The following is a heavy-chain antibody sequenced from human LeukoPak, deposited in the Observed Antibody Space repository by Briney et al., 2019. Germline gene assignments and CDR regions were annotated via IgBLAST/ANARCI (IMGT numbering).Heavy chain of an antibody. V-gene: IGHV4-59*01. CDR1: GGSISSYY. CDR2: IYYSGST. CDR3: ARASPRWLQFGELVYMDV. D-gene: IGHD5-24*01. J-gene: IGHJ6*03. Sequence: PSETLSLICTVSGGSISSYYWSWIRQPPGKGLEWIGYIYYSGSTNYNPSLKSRVTISVDTSKNQFSLKLSSVTAADTAVYYCARASPRWLQFGELVYMDVWGKGTTVTVSS.